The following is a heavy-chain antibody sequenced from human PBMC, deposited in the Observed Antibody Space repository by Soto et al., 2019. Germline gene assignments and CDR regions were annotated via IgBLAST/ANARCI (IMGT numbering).Heavy chain of an antibody. V-gene: IGHV4-61*01. Sequence: SETLSFTCSVSGGSVSDKTYYWSWIRQPPGKRLEWIGYAYYSGTTNYNPSLKSRVTISVDLSKNRFSLRLSSVTTADTALYYCARTTAVPNTLRSRYFFDYWGQGTLVTVSS. J-gene: IGHJ4*02. CDR2: AYYSGTT. D-gene: IGHD4-17*01. CDR1: GGSVSDKTYY. CDR3: ARTTAVPNTLRSRYFFDY.